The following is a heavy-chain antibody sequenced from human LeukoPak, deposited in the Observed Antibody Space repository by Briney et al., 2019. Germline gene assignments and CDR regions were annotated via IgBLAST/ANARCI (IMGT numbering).Heavy chain of an antibody. CDR1: GGSITSYY. CDR3: ARLLYDSSGYSYFDY. J-gene: IGHJ4*02. CDR2: IYYSGSS. D-gene: IGHD3-22*01. V-gene: IGHV4-59*08. Sequence: SETLSLTCTVSGGSITSYYWSWIRQPPGKGLEWIGYIYYSGSSNYNPSLKSRVTISVDMSKNQFSLKLTSVTAADTAVYYCARLLYDSSGYSYFDYWGQGTLVTVSS.